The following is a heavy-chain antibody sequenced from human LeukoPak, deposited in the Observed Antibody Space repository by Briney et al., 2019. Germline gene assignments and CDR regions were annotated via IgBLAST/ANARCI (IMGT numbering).Heavy chain of an antibody. CDR1: GYTFTSYG. CDR3: ARVDLDYAGIVVVVAATPLGY. V-gene: IGHV1-18*01. Sequence: ASVKVSCKASGYTFTSYGISWVRQAPGQGLEWMGWISAYNGNTNYAQKLQGRVTMTTDTPTSTAYMELRSLRSDDTAVYYCARVDLDYAGIVVVVAATPLGYWGQGTPVAVSS. D-gene: IGHD2-15*01. CDR2: ISAYNGNT. J-gene: IGHJ4*02.